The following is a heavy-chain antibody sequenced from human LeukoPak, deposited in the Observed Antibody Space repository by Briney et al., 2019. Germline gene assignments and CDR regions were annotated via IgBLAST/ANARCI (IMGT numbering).Heavy chain of an antibody. CDR1: GYTFTSYY. J-gene: IGHJ3*02. V-gene: IGHV1-46*01. Sequence: ASVKVSCKASGYTFTSYYMHWVRQAPGQGLEWMGIINPSGGSTSYAQKFQGRVTMTRDMSTTTVYMELSSLRSEDTAVYYCARPSIAAAGTDAFDIWGQGTMVTVSS. CDR2: INPSGGST. D-gene: IGHD6-13*01. CDR3: ARPSIAAAGTDAFDI.